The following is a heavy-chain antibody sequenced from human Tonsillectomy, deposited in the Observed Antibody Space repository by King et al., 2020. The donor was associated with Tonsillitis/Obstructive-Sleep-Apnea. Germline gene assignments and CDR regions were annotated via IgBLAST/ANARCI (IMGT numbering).Heavy chain of an antibody. CDR2: ITNNAGKT. CDR3: AKAHESSGWPAFDY. V-gene: IGHV3-23*04. J-gene: IGHJ4*02. CDR1: GFTISSRA. D-gene: IGHD3-22*01. Sequence: VQLVESGGGLVQPGGSLRLSCAVSGFTISSRAVSWVRQAPGKGLEWLSSITNNAGKTYYADSVMGRFTISRDDSKNTLYLEMNSLRVEDTAVYYCAKAHESSGWPAFDYWGQGTLVTVSS.